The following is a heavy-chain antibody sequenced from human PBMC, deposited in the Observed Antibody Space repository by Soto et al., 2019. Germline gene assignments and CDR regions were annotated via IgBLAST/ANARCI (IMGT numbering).Heavy chain of an antibody. CDR2: IIPIFGTA. CDR1: GGTFSSYA. CDR3: ARGSGGSSYYYYGMDV. Sequence: QVQLVQSGAEVKKPGSSVKVSCKASGGTFSSYAINWVRQAPGQGLEWMGGIIPIFGTANYAQKFQGRVTSTXXEXTNXAYMELSSLRSEDTAVYYCARGSGGSSYYYYGMDVWGQGTTVTVSS. V-gene: IGHV1-69*05. D-gene: IGHD2-15*01. J-gene: IGHJ6*02.